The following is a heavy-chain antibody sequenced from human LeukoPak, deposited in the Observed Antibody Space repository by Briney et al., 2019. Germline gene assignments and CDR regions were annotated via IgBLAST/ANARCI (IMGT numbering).Heavy chain of an antibody. D-gene: IGHD3-3*01. CDR2: ISGGSDST. V-gene: IGHV3-23*01. J-gene: IGHJ4*02. CDR3: AKKTTNYDFWSGYSDY. Sequence: PGGSLRLSCAASGFIFSSYAMSWVRQAPGQGLEWVSAISGGSDSTFYADSVKGRFTISRDNSKNTLYLQMNSLRAEDTAVYYCAKKTTNYDFWSGYSDYWGQGTLVTVSS. CDR1: GFIFSSYA.